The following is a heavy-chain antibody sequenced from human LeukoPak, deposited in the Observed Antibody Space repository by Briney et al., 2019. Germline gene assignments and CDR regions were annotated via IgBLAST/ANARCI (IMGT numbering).Heavy chain of an antibody. V-gene: IGHV4-34*01. Sequence: AETLSLTCAVYGGSFSGYYWSWIRQPPGKGLEWIAEINHSGSTNYYPSLKSRVTISVDTSKNQFSLKLSSVTAADTAVYFCARGGGSSSWYYYYMDVWRKGTTVTVP. CDR1: GGSFSGYY. CDR2: INHSGST. J-gene: IGHJ6*03. CDR3: ARGGGSSSWYYYYMDV. D-gene: IGHD6-13*01.